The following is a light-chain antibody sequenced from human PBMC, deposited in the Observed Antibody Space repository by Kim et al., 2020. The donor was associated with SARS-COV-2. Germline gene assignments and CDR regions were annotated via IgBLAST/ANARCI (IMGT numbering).Light chain of an antibody. CDR2: DVS. CDR1: SSDVGGYNY. J-gene: IGLJ2*01. Sequence: GQSSPISGTGTSSDVGGYNYVSWYQQHPGKAPKLMIYDVSNRPSGVSNRFSGSKSGNTASLTISGLQAEDEADYYCNSYTSSSTLVFGGGTQLTVL. V-gene: IGLV2-14*03. CDR3: NSYTSSSTLV.